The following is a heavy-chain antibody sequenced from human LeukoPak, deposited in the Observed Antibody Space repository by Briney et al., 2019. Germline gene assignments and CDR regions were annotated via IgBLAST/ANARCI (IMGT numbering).Heavy chain of an antibody. J-gene: IGHJ6*03. D-gene: IGHD4-17*01. Sequence: PSETLSLTCTVSSGSISSYYWSWIRQPPGKGLEWIGSIYHSGSTYYNPSLKSRVTISVDTSKNQFSLKLSSVTAADTAVYYCARVRHGDYYYYYMDVWGKGTTVTVSS. CDR1: SGSISSYY. CDR3: ARVRHGDYYYYYMDV. V-gene: IGHV4-38-2*02. CDR2: IYHSGST.